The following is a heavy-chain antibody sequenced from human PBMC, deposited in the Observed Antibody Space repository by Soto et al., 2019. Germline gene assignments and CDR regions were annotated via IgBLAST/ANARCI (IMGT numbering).Heavy chain of an antibody. D-gene: IGHD2-15*01. CDR2: INVGNGNT. J-gene: IGHJ4*02. CDR1: GYTFTDYA. Sequence: ASVKVSCKASGYTFTDYAIHWVRQAPGQGLEWMGCINVGNGNTGYSRKFQGRVTNARDMSASTAYIEVTSLTSEDTAIYYCAREGAHYTPLDHSGQGTLATVS. V-gene: IGHV1-3*01. CDR3: AREGAHYTPLDH.